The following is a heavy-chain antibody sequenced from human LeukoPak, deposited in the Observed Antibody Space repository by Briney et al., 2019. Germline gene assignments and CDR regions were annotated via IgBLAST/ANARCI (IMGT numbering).Heavy chain of an antibody. D-gene: IGHD3-22*01. V-gene: IGHV1-69*05. J-gene: IGHJ1*01. CDR2: IIPIFGTA. Sequence: SVKVSCKASGGTFSSFAISWVRQAPGQGLEWMGGIIPIFGTANYAQKFQGRVTITTDESTSTAYMELNSLRSEDTAVYYCARGGVYYYDSSGYPSSQHWGEGTLVTIAS. CDR3: ARGGVYYYDSSGYPSSQH. CDR1: GGTFSSFA.